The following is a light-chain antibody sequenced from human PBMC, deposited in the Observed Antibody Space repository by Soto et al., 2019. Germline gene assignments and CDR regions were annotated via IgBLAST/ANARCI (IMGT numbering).Light chain of an antibody. Sequence: DIQMTQFPSSLSASVGDRVTITCRAIQGIRNDLGWYQQKPGKAPKRLIYAASSLQSGVPSRFSGSGSGTEFTLASSSLQPEDSATFYCLQHSTYPLTFGQGTKVEIK. CDR1: QGIRND. J-gene: IGKJ1*01. V-gene: IGKV1-17*01. CDR3: LQHSTYPLT. CDR2: AAS.